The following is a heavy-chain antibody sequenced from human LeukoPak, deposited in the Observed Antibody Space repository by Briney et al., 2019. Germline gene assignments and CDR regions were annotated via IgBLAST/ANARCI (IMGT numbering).Heavy chain of an antibody. Sequence: ASVKVSCKASGYTFTGYYIQWVRQAPGQGLEWVGWMNPNNGGTNYAQNFQGRVTMTRDTSINTAYLELSRLRFGDTALYYCARSPTYYDFWSGYFSDAFDIWGQGTMVTVSS. CDR3: ARSPTYYDFWSGYFSDAFDI. CDR2: MNPNNGGT. CDR1: GYTFTGYY. J-gene: IGHJ3*02. V-gene: IGHV1-2*02. D-gene: IGHD3-3*01.